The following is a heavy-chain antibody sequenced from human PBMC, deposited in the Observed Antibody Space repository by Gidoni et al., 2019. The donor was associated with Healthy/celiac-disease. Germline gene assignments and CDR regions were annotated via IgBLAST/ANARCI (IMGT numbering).Heavy chain of an antibody. V-gene: IGHV1-69*01. CDR3: ARGYSYGPTHFDY. Sequence: QVQLVQSGAEVKKPGASVKVSCKASGGTFRRYAISWVRQAPGQGLAWMGGIIPIFGTANYAQKFQGRVTITADESTSTAYMALSSLRSEDTAVYYCARGYSYGPTHFDYWGQGTLVTVSS. D-gene: IGHD5-18*01. J-gene: IGHJ4*02. CDR2: IIPIFGTA. CDR1: GGTFRRYA.